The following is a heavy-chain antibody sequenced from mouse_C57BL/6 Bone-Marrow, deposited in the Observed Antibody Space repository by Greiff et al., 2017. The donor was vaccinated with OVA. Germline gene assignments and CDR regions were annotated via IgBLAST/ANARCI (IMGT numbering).Heavy chain of an antibody. CDR2: IDPSDSYT. CDR3: AQVYDGYHY. V-gene: IGHV1-50*01. J-gene: IGHJ2*01. D-gene: IGHD2-3*01. CDR1: GYTFTSYW. Sequence: QVQLQQPGAELVKPGASVKLSCKASGYTFTSYWMQWVKQRPGQGLEWIGEIDPSDSYTNYNQKFKGKATLTVDTSSSTAYMQLSSLTSEDSAVYYCAQVYDGYHYWGQGTTLTVSS.